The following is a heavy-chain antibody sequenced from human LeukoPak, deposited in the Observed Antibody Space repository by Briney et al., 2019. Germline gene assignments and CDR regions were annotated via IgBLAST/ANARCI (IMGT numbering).Heavy chain of an antibody. V-gene: IGHV1-2*06. J-gene: IGHJ5*02. CDR1: GYTFTGYY. Sequence: ASVKASCKASGYTFTGYYMHWVRQAPGQGLEWMGRINPKSGDTNYAQKFQDRVTMTRDTSMSTAYMEISRLRYDDTAVYYCGRGIQSFDPWGQGTLVTVSS. CDR2: INPKSGDT. CDR3: GRGIQSFDP.